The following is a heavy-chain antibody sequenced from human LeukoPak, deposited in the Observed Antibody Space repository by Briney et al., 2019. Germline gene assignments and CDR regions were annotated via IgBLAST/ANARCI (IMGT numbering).Heavy chain of an antibody. Sequence: GGSLRLSCAASGFTFSGFWMHWVRQDPGKGLVWVSRIDFDGSTNYADSVKGRFTISRDNAKNTVSLQMNSLRPEDTGVYYCARAPSEIGGYYPEYFRHWGQGTLVTVSS. D-gene: IGHD3-22*01. CDR3: ARAPSEIGGYYPEYFRH. CDR2: IDFDGST. CDR1: GFTFSGFW. J-gene: IGHJ1*01. V-gene: IGHV3-74*01.